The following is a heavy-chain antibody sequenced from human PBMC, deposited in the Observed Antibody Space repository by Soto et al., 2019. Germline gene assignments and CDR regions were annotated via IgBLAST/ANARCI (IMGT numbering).Heavy chain of an antibody. J-gene: IGHJ4*02. D-gene: IGHD6-19*01. CDR2: ISGSGGT. V-gene: IGHV3-23*01. Sequence: GSLRLSCAASGFSFSNYAMSWVRQAPGRGLEWVSVISGSGGTYYADSVKGRFTISRDNSKNTLYVQMNSLRVEDTAVYYCARRTSGYFAYWGQGALVTVSS. CDR3: ARRTSGYFAY. CDR1: GFSFSNYA.